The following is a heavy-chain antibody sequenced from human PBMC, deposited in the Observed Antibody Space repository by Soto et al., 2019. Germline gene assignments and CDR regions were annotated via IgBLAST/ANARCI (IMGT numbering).Heavy chain of an antibody. CDR3: ARLQLVMELNGMDV. D-gene: IGHD6-13*01. J-gene: IGHJ6*02. CDR1: GYSFTSSC. CDR2: IDPRDSYT. Sequence: PGESLKISCKGSGYSFTSSCISWVRQMPGKGLKWMGRIDPRDSYTNYSPSLQGHVTISADKSISTAYLQWSSLKASDTAMYYWARLQLVMELNGMDVWGEGTTVTLSS. V-gene: IGHV5-10-1*01.